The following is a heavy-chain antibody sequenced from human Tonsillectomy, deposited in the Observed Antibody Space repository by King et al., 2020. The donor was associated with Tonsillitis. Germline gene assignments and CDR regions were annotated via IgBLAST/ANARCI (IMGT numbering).Heavy chain of an antibody. Sequence: QLVQSGGGVVQPGRSLRLSCAASGFTFSTYGMHWVRQAPGKGLGGVAVLSYDGSNKYYADPVKGRFTISRDNSKNTLYLQMNSLRAEDTAVYYCAKETPVDDGMDVWGQGTTVTVSS. CDR1: GFTFSTYG. D-gene: IGHD2-15*01. V-gene: IGHV3-30*18. CDR3: AKETPVDDGMDV. J-gene: IGHJ6*02. CDR2: LSYDGSNK.